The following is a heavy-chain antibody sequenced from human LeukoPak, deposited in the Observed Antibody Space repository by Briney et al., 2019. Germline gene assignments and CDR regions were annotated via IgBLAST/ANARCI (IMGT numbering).Heavy chain of an antibody. J-gene: IGHJ4*02. D-gene: IGHD5-18*01. CDR1: GYTFTSYD. CDR3: ACGYSYGEFDY. V-gene: IGHV1-8*01. CDR2: MNPNSGNT. Sequence: ASVKVSCKASGYTFTSYDINWVRQATGQGLEWMGWMNPNSGNTGYAQKFQGRVTMTRNTSISTAYMELSSLKSDDTAVYYCACGYSYGEFDYWGQGTLVTVSS.